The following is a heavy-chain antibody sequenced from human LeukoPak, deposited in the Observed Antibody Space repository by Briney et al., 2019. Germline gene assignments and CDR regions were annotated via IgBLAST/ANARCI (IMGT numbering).Heavy chain of an antibody. CDR1: GGSISSYY. CDR2: ISYTGST. Sequence: SETLSLTCTVSGGSISSYYWSWIRQPPGKGLEWIGYISYTGSTNYIPSLQSRVTISVDTSKNQFSLKLSSVTAADTAVYYCARTVRRPASNWFDPWGQGTLVTVSS. D-gene: IGHD2-2*01. J-gene: IGHJ5*02. V-gene: IGHV4-59*08. CDR3: ARTVRRPASNWFDP.